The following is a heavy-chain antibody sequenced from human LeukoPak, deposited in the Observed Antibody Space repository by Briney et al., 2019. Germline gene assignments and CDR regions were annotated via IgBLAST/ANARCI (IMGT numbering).Heavy chain of an antibody. CDR2: INPDGSIK. D-gene: IGHD3-16*01. V-gene: IGHV3-7*01. Sequence: GGSLRLSCVASGFTFCHHFMRWVRQAPGGGLEWVANINPDGSIKFHADSVKGRFSISRDNARNSVYLQMNSLRGEDTAVYYCARAVDVADYWGQGTLVAVSS. CDR1: GFTFCHHF. CDR3: ARAVDVADY. J-gene: IGHJ4*02.